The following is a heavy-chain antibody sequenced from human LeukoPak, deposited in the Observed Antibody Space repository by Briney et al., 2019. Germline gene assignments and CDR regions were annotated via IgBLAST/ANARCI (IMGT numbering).Heavy chain of an antibody. D-gene: IGHD3-10*01. CDR3: AKDSYGGSGSYYLYSFDM. CDR1: GFTFDDYA. J-gene: IGHJ3*02. Sequence: GGSLRLSCAASGFTFDDYAMHWVRQTPGKGPEWVSGISWNGGSIGYADSVKGRFTISRDNAKNSLYLQMSSLTLDDTASYYCAKDSYGGSGSYYLYSFDMWGQGTMVTVSS. V-gene: IGHV3-9*01. CDR2: ISWNGGSI.